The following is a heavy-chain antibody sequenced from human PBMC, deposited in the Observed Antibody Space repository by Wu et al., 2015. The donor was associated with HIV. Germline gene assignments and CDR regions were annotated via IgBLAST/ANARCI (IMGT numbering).Heavy chain of an antibody. D-gene: IGHD3-10*02. CDR1: GYTFTSLN. J-gene: IGHJ1*01. V-gene: IGHV1-8*02. CDR3: ARVGVLLTSAELLEYFQH. Sequence: QVQLVQSGTVVQKPGTSVRVSCRASGYTFTSLNINWIRHAPGRGLEWMGWMNPKSGSAGFGRDFQGRVSMTRNNSISTAYMELSGVTSDDTAIYYCARVGVLLTSAELLEYFQHWGQGTRVVVSS. CDR2: MNPKSGSA.